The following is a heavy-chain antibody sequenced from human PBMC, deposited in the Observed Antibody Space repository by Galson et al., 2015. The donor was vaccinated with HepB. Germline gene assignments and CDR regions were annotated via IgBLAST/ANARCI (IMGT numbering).Heavy chain of an antibody. V-gene: IGHV3-30*04. Sequence: SLRLSCAASGFTFSSYAMHWVRQAPGKGLEWVAVISYDGSNKYYADSVKGRFTISRDNSKNTLYLQMNSLRAEDTAVYYCARGAWGVAAAGTYAEYFQHWGQGTLVTVSS. J-gene: IGHJ1*01. CDR2: ISYDGSNK. CDR3: ARGAWGVAAAGTYAEYFQH. CDR1: GFTFSSYA. D-gene: IGHD6-13*01.